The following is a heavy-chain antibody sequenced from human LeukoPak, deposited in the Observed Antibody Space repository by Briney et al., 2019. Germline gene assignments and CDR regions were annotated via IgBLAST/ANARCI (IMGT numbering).Heavy chain of an antibody. J-gene: IGHJ4*02. V-gene: IGHV4-39*07. Sequence: SETLSLTCTVSGGSISSCSYYWGWIRQPPGKGLEWIGSIYYSGSTYYNPSLKSRVTISVDTSKNQFSLKLSSVTAADTAVYYCARGYSSSWYDYWGQGTLVTVSS. CDR3: ARGYSSSWYDY. D-gene: IGHD6-13*01. CDR1: GGSISSCSYY. CDR2: IYYSGST.